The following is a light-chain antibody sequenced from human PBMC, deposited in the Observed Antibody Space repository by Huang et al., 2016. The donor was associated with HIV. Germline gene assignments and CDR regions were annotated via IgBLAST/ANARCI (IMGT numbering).Light chain of an antibody. V-gene: IGKV1-39*01. Sequence: DIQMTQSPSSLSASIGDRVTMSCRASQTVDMYLNWYQQTPGRAPKLLIYAASNLQSDVPSRFSGTGSGTNFTLTISSLQPEDFVIYFCQQTYNVPRIFGQGTALEIK. CDR2: AAS. CDR1: QTVDMY. J-gene: IGKJ2*01. CDR3: QQTYNVPRI.